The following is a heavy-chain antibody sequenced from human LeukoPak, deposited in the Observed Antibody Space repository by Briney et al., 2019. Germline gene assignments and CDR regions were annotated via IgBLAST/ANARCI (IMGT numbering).Heavy chain of an antibody. CDR2: IIPILGIA. J-gene: IGHJ4*02. CDR3: ARSLDSSGYEFIFDY. D-gene: IGHD3-22*01. CDR1: GGTFSSYA. Sequence: ASVKVSCKASGGTFSSYAISWVRQAPGQGLEWMGRIIPILGIANYAQKFQGRVTITADKSTSTAYMELSSLRSEDTAVYYCARSLDSSGYEFIFDYWGQGTLVTVSS. V-gene: IGHV1-69*04.